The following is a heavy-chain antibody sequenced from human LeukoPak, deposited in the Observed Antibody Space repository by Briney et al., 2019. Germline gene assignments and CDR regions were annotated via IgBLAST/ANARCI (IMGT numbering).Heavy chain of an antibody. CDR1: GFTFRNYY. V-gene: IGHV3-30-3*01. J-gene: IGHJ4*01. CDR2: ISLDGNNE. D-gene: IGHD3-10*01. CDR3: ARDLSGHXTYDY. Sequence: GGSLRLSCAASGFTFRNYYMHWVRQAPGKGLEWVAVISLDGNNEYYADSVKGRFSLSRDNSMNTLYLQLNSLRTEDTAMYYCARDLSGHXTYDYXGXXTXXXXSS.